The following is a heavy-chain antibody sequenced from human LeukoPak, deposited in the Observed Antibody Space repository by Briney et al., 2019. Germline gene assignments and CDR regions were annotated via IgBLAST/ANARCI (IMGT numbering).Heavy chain of an antibody. CDR1: GFTFDDYG. J-gene: IGHJ6*03. D-gene: IGHD3-3*01. Sequence: GGSLRLSFAASGFTFDDYGMSLGRQAPRKGLGGVSGIHWYGGRTGYADSVKGRFTISRDNAKNSLYLQVNSLRAEDTALYYCAKVLGSLRGNYMDVWGKGTTVTVSS. V-gene: IGHV3-20*03. CDR3: AKVLGSLRGNYMDV. CDR2: IHWYGGRT.